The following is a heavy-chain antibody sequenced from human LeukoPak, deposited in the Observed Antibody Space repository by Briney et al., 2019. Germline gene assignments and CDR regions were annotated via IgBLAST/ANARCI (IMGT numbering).Heavy chain of an antibody. V-gene: IGHV4-31*03. D-gene: IGHD5-24*01. CDR3: AREVEMARQFDC. Sequence: TASETLSLTCTVSGASIRSGGYYWSWIRQHPGKGLEWIAYIYYRGSTFYNPSLKSRVTISVDTSKNQFSLNLSSVTAADTAVYYCAREVEMARQFDCWGQGTLVTVSS. CDR1: GASIRSGGYY. J-gene: IGHJ4*02. CDR2: IYYRGST.